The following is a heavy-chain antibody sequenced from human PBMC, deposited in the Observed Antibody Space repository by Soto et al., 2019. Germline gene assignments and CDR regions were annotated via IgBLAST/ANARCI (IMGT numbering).Heavy chain of an antibody. V-gene: IGHV1-69*01. J-gene: IGHJ4*02. D-gene: IGHD2-21*02. CDR1: GYRFGDYA. Sequence: QVQLVQSGADVREPGSSVKVSCKATGYRFGDYAIAWVRQAPGLGLEYMGGIVPNFVTPNYAQNVRDKVRISADALANTVFLQLASLTSNHTAVYFCARGKTRVTAYTAFDVWGLGTLVTVSS. CDR2: IVPNFVTP. CDR3: ARGKTRVTAYTAFDV.